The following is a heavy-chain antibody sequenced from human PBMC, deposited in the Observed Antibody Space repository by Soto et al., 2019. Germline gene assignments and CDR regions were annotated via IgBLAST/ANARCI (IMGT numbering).Heavy chain of an antibody. V-gene: IGHV5-51*01. CDR3: ARGGYSGNSKDPFHI. J-gene: IGHJ3*02. CDR1: GYTFTAYW. D-gene: IGHD6-25*01. Sequence: GESLKISCKGSGYTFTAYWIGWVRQMPGKGLEWMGIIYPGDSDTRYSPSFQGQVTISADKSITTAYLQWSSLKASDTAMFYCARGGYSGNSKDPFHIWGPGTLVTVSS. CDR2: IYPGDSDT.